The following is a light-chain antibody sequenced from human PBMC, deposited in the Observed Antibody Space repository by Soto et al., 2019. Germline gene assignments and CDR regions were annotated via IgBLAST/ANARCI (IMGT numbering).Light chain of an antibody. Sequence: QSVLTQPASVSGSPGQSIAISCTGTSNDVGGYNYVSWYQQHPVKAPQLIMYDVTNRPSGVSDRFSGSKSGNTASLTISGLQAEDEADYYCSSYTSSSTPYVFGTGTKVTVL. CDR1: SNDVGGYNY. J-gene: IGLJ1*01. CDR2: DVT. CDR3: SSYTSSSTPYV. V-gene: IGLV2-14*01.